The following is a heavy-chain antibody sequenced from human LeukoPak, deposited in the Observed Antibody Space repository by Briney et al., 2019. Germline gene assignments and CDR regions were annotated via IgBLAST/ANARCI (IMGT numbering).Heavy chain of an antibody. J-gene: IGHJ5*02. Sequence: ASVKVSCKASGYTFTSYGISWVRQAPGQGLEWMGWISAYNGNTNYAQKLQASVTMTPDTSTSTAYMELRSLRSDDTAVYYCARPVSSGWRNWFDPWGQGTLVTVSS. V-gene: IGHV1-18*01. CDR1: GYTFTSYG. CDR2: ISAYNGNT. CDR3: ARPVSSGWRNWFDP. D-gene: IGHD6-19*01.